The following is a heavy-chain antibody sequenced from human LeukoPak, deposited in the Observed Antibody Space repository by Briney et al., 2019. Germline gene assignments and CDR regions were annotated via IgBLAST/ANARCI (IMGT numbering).Heavy chain of an antibody. Sequence: GGSLRLSCVASGFSFSDHYMSWIRQAPGKGLEWVSLIYSGGSTYYADSVKGRFTISRDNSKNMVFLQMDSLRAEDTAVYYCARDFPFRDWGQGTLVTVSS. CDR3: ARDFPFRD. CDR1: GFSFSDHY. D-gene: IGHD2/OR15-2a*01. V-gene: IGHV3-53*01. J-gene: IGHJ4*02. CDR2: IYSGGST.